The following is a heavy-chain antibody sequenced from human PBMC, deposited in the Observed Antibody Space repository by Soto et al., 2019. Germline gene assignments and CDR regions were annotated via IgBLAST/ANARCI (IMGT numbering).Heavy chain of an antibody. J-gene: IGHJ4*02. CDR1: GDSISSNSAA. Sequence: SQTLSLTCAISGDSISSNSAAWTWIRQSPSRGLEWLGRTYYRSKWYNDYAMSVKSRITINPDTSKNQFSLLLNSLTPEDTAVYYCLRAYGSNVFDYWGQGTLVTVSS. CDR3: LRAYGSNVFDY. V-gene: IGHV6-1*01. D-gene: IGHD2-8*01. CDR2: TYYRSKWYN.